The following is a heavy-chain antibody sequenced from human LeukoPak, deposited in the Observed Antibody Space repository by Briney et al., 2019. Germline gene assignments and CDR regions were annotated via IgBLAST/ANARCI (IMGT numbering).Heavy chain of an antibody. CDR2: IYNGGII. CDR3: ARFHYYYDSSGYGVMVFDY. J-gene: IGHJ4*02. CDR1: GDSISRYY. Sequence: KPSETLSLTCTVSGDSISRYYWSWIRQPAGKGLEWIGRIYNGGIITYNPSLKSRVTMSIDTSNNQFSLRLRFVTAADTAVYYCARFHYYYDSSGYGVMVFDYWGQGTLVTVSS. V-gene: IGHV4-4*07. D-gene: IGHD3-22*01.